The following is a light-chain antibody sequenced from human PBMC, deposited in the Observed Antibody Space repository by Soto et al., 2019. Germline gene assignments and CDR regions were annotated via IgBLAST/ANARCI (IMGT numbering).Light chain of an antibody. CDR1: SSDLAIYNY. V-gene: IGLV2-14*01. CDR2: QVT. Sequence: QSVLTQPASVSGSPGQSITISCTGTSSDLAIYNYVSWYQQQPGKAPKLTIYQVTNRPSGVSNRFSGSRSGNTASLTISGLQAEDEADYYCSSYTDSSNYVFGTGTKVTVL. CDR3: SSYTDSSNYV. J-gene: IGLJ1*01.